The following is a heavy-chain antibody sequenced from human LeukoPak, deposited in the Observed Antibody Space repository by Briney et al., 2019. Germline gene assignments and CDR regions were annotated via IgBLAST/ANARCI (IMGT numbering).Heavy chain of an antibody. CDR3: ARDYPGSPSSDAFDI. V-gene: IGHV3-21*01. CDR2: ISSSSSYI. Sequence: GGSLRLSCAASGFTFSSYSMNWVRQAPGKGLEWVSSISSSSSYIYYADSVKGQFTISRDNAKNSLYLQMNSLRAEDTAVYYCARDYPGSPSSDAFDIWGQGTMVTVSS. J-gene: IGHJ3*02. CDR1: GFTFSSYS. D-gene: IGHD3-16*02.